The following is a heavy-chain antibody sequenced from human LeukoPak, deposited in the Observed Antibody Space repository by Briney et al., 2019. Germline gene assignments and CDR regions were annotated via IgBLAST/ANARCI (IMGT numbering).Heavy chain of an antibody. CDR2: INPNSGGT. D-gene: IGHD4/OR15-4a*01. CDR3: ARAAPRDSRGATYYFDWFDP. CDR1: GYTFTGYY. J-gene: IGHJ5*02. V-gene: IGHV1-2*02. Sequence: ASVKVSCKASGYTFTGYYFHWVRQAPGQGLEWMGWINPNSGGTNYAQNFQGRVTLTRDTSISTAYMELSNLRSDDTAVYYCARAAPRDSRGATYYFDWFDPWGQGTLVTVSS.